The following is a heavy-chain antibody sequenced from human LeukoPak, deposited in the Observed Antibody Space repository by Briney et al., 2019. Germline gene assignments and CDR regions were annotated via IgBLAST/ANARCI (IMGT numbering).Heavy chain of an antibody. V-gene: IGHV1-2*02. D-gene: IGHD6-13*01. J-gene: IGHJ6*03. CDR2: INPNSGGT. Sequence: ASVKVSCKASGYTFTGYYMRWVRQAPGQGLEWMGWINPNSGGTNYAQKFQGRVTMTRDTSISTAYMELSRLRSDDTAVYYCARGPDVIAASLGLYYYYYYMDVWGKGTTVTVSS. CDR3: ARGPDVIAASLGLYYYYYYMDV. CDR1: GYTFTGYY.